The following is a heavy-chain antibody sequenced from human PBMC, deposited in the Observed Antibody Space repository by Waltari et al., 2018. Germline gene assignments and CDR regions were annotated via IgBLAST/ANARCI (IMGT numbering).Heavy chain of an antibody. D-gene: IGHD6-19*01. CDR2: VSGTSDST. CDR1: GFTFSSYA. J-gene: IGHJ4*02. Sequence: EVQLLESGGGLVQPGGSLRLSCVASGFTFSSYAMSWVRQAPGKGLHGVSGVSGTSDSTYYADSVTGRFTISRDNSKNTVYLQMKSLRDDDTAVYYCAKINGYSSGWHDYWGQGTLVAVSS. V-gene: IGHV3-23*01. CDR3: AKINGYSSGWHDY.